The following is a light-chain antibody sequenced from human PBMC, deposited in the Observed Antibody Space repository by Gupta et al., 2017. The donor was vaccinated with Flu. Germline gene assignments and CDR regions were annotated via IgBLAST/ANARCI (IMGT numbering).Light chain of an antibody. Sequence: PSSVSASVGDTVTITCRASQGISAWLAWYQQKPGKAPKLLMSAASSLESGVPTRFSGSGSGTDFTLTISRLHPEDFATYYCQRTDNFPWTFGQGTKVEIK. CDR2: AAS. CDR1: QGISAW. J-gene: IGKJ1*01. V-gene: IGKV1-12*01. CDR3: QRTDNFPWT.